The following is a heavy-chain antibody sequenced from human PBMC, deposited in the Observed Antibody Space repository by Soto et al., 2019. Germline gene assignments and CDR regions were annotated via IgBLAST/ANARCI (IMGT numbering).Heavy chain of an antibody. D-gene: IGHD5-12*01. CDR2: IYTSGST. V-gene: IGHV4-4*07. J-gene: IGHJ4*02. CDR1: GGSISSYY. Sequence: SETLSLTCTASGGSISSYYWSWIRQPAGKGLEWIGRIYTSGSTNYNPSLESRVTISVDMSNNQFSLMLTSVTAADTAVYYCAKYRRTDAEGYRLDFWGQGTLVTV. CDR3: AKYRRTDAEGYRLDF.